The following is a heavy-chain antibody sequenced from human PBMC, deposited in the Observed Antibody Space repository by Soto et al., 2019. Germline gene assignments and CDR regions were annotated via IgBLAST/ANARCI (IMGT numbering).Heavy chain of an antibody. CDR2: IYYSGST. J-gene: IGHJ4*02. CDR1: GGSISSGDYY. D-gene: IGHD2-21*02. CDR3: ARDLGFSDFDVQY. V-gene: IGHV4-31*03. Sequence: SETLSLTCTVSGGSISSGDYYWSWIRQHPGKGLEWIGYIYYSGSTYYNPSLKSRVTISVDTSKNQFSLKLSSVTAADTAVYYCARDLGFSDFDVQYWGQGTLVTVSS.